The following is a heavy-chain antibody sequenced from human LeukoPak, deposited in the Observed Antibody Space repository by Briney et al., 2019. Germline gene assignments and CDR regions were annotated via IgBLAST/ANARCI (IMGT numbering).Heavy chain of an antibody. Sequence: GRSLRLSCAASGFTFSSYGMHWVRQAPGKGLEWVAVISYDGSNKYYADSVKGRFTISRDNSKNTLYLQMNSLRAEDTAVYYCARADTAMAQGAFDIWGQGTMVTVSS. J-gene: IGHJ3*02. V-gene: IGHV3-30*03. CDR3: ARADTAMAQGAFDI. D-gene: IGHD5-18*01. CDR1: GFTFSSYG. CDR2: ISYDGSNK.